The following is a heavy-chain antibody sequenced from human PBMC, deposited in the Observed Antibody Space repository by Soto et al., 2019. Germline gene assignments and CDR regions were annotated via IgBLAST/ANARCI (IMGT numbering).Heavy chain of an antibody. D-gene: IGHD6-19*01. V-gene: IGHV3-48*02. CDR1: GFTLSSYS. CDR2: ISGSGGTI. CDR3: ARETGPRSSGWSYYFDF. J-gene: IGHJ4*02. Sequence: EVQLVESGGGLVQPGGSLRLSCAASGFTLSSYSMHWVRQAPGKGLEWVSYISGSGGTIYYADSVKGRFTISRDNAKNSLSVHMNSLRDEDTAVYFCARETGPRSSGWSYYFDFWGQGTRVTVSS.